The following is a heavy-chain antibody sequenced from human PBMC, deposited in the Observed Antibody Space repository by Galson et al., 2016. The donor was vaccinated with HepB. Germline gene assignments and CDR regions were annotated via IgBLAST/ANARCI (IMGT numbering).Heavy chain of an antibody. V-gene: IGHV3-30*18. CDR3: AKRHEYCPPVGCSVDY. D-gene: IGHD2/OR15-2a*01. CDR1: GFTFYNYG. Sequence: SLRLSCAASGFTFYNYGMTWVRQAPGKGLEWVAADSMDGRRKFYSDSVKGRFTISRDNSNNMLFLRMDSLRPDVTAVYYCAKRHEYCPPVGCSVDYWGQGTLVSVSS. CDR2: DSMDGRRK. J-gene: IGHJ4*02.